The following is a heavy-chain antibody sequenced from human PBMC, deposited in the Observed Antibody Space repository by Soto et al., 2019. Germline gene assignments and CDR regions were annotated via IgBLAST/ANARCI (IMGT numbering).Heavy chain of an antibody. CDR2: IYPSDSDT. Sequence: GESLKISCKGSGYNFASYWIGWVRHMPGKGLALMGIIYPSDSDTRYSPSFQGQVTISADRSTSSAYVQWDSLKASDSAMYYCAPQGNDADGFGYWAQGILVTVTS. J-gene: IGHJ4*02. CDR3: APQGNDADGFGY. CDR1: GYNFASYW. D-gene: IGHD5-12*01. V-gene: IGHV5-51*01.